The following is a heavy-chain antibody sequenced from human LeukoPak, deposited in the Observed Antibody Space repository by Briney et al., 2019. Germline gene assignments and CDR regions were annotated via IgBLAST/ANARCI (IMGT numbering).Heavy chain of an antibody. CDR1: GFTFSSYS. D-gene: IGHD1-26*01. Sequence: PGGSLRLSCAASGFTFSSYSMNWVRQAPGKGLEWVANINQDGSEKSYVDSVKGRFTISRDNAKNSLYLQMHSLRAEDTAVYYCARESRSGSYSSYWGQGTLVTVSS. CDR2: INQDGSEK. J-gene: IGHJ4*02. V-gene: IGHV3-7*01. CDR3: ARESRSGSYSSY.